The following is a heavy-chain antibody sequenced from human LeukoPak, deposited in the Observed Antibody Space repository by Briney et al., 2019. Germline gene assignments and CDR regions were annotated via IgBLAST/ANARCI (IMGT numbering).Heavy chain of an antibody. CDR1: GFTVSSNY. V-gene: IGHV3-66*01. J-gene: IGHJ5*02. D-gene: IGHD3-10*01. Sequence: PGGSLRLSCAASGFTVSSNYMSWVRQAPGKGLEWVSVIYSCGSTYYADSVKGRFTISRDNSKNTLYLQMNSLRAEDTAVYYCARSIPLWKELRRDWLDPWGQGTQVTVSS. CDR2: IYSCGST. CDR3: ARSIPLWKELRRDWLDP.